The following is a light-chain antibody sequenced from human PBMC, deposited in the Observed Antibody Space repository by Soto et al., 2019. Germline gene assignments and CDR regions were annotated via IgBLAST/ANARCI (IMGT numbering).Light chain of an antibody. CDR2: GAS. V-gene: IGKV3-20*01. CDR1: QIVSSTY. J-gene: IGKJ2*01. CDR3: QQYGSSPYT. Sequence: EIVLTQSPGTLSLSPGERATLSCRASQIVSSTYVAWHQHQPGQAPRILIFGASSRATGIPDRFSGSGSGTDFTLTISRLEPEDFAVYYCQQYGSSPYTFGQGTKLEIK.